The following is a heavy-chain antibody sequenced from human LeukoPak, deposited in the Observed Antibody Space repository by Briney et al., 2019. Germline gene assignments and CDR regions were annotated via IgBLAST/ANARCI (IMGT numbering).Heavy chain of an antibody. D-gene: IGHD3-10*01. CDR3: ARDRSSLGLWFGELRN. V-gene: IGHV3-74*01. Sequence: GGSLRLSCAASGFTFSSYWMHWVRQAPGKGLVWVSRIYSDGSSTNYADSVKGRFTISRDNAKNTLYLQMNSLRAEDTAVYYCARDRSSLGLWFGELRNWGQGTLSPSP. J-gene: IGHJ4*02. CDR1: GFTFSSYW. CDR2: IYSDGSST.